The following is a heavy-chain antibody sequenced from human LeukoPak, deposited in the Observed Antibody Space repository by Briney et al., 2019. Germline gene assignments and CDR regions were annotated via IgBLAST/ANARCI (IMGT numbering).Heavy chain of an antibody. J-gene: IGHJ5*02. D-gene: IGHD2-21*01. V-gene: IGHV1-18*01. CDR1: GYTFTSYG. Sequence: ASVKVSCKASGYTFTSYGISWVRQARGQGLEWMGWISAYNGNTNYAQKLQGRVTMTTDTSTSTAYMELRSLRSDDTAVYYCAREVKETYCGGDSYSTNWFDPWGQGTLVTVSS. CDR2: ISAYNGNT. CDR3: AREVKETYCGGDSYSTNWFDP.